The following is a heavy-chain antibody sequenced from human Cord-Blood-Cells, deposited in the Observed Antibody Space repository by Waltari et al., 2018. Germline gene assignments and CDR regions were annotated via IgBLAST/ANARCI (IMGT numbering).Heavy chain of an antibody. CDR3: ARDSGNWYFDL. J-gene: IGHJ2*01. D-gene: IGHD1-26*01. CDR2: IYYSGST. CDR1: GGSVSSGSYD. Sequence: QVQLQESCPGLVKTSETLYLTCTVSGGSVSSGSYDWSWIRQPPGKGLEWIGYIYYSGSTNYNPSLKSRVTISVDTSKNQFSLKLSSVTAADTAVYYCARDSGNWYFDLWGRGTLVTVSS. V-gene: IGHV4-61*01.